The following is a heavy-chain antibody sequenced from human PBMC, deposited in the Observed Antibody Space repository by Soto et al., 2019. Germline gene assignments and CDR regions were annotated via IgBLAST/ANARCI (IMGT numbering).Heavy chain of an antibody. CDR3: ATFVWGSYRYNDYYYYGMDV. CDR1: GCTLTELS. J-gene: IGHJ6*02. D-gene: IGHD3-16*02. Sequence: QVQLVQSGAEVKKPGASVKVSCKVSGCTLTELSMHWVRQAPGKGLEWMGGFDPEDGETIYAQKFQGRVTMTEDTSTDTAYMELSSLRSEDTAVYYCATFVWGSYRYNDYYYYGMDVWGQGTTVTVSS. CDR2: FDPEDGET. V-gene: IGHV1-24*01.